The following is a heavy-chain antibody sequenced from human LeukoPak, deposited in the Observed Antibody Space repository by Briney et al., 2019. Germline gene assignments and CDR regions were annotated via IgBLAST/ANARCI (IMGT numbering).Heavy chain of an antibody. CDR3: AREKPYYDFWSGYPDY. CDR2: IYTSGST. V-gene: IGHV4-61*02. CDR1: GGSISSGSYY. J-gene: IGHJ4*02. Sequence: SETLSLTCTVSGGSISSGSYYWSWIRQPAGKGLEWIGRIYTSGSTNYNPSLKSRVTISVDTSKNQFSLKLSSVTAADTAVYYCAREKPYYDFWSGYPDYWGQGTLVAVSS. D-gene: IGHD3-3*01.